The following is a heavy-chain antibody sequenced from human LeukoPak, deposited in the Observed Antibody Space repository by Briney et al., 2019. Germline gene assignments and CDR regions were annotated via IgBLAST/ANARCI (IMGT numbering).Heavy chain of an antibody. CDR1: GGSISSYY. CDR3: ARQPHFSSSWYRGNVWFDP. V-gene: IGHV4-4*07. D-gene: IGHD6-13*01. Sequence: PSETLSLTCTVSGGSISSYYWSWIRQPAGKGLEWIGRIYTSGSTNYNPSLKSRVTMSVDTSKNQFSLKLSSVTAADTAVYYYARQPHFSSSWYRGNVWFDPWGQGTLVTVSS. CDR2: IYTSGST. J-gene: IGHJ5*02.